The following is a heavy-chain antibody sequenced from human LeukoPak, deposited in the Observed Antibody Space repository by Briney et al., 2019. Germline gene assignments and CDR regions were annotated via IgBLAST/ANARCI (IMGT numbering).Heavy chain of an antibody. CDR2: ISGSGGST. D-gene: IGHD3-3*01. Sequence: GGSLRLSCAASGFTFSIYAMSWVRQAPGKGLEWVSAISGSGGSTYYADSVKGRFTISRDNSKNTLYLQMNSLRAEDTAVYYCAKFGSPYYDFWSGYFGDSCFDYWGQGTLVTVAS. CDR1: GFTFSIYA. J-gene: IGHJ4*02. CDR3: AKFGSPYYDFWSGYFGDSCFDY. V-gene: IGHV3-23*01.